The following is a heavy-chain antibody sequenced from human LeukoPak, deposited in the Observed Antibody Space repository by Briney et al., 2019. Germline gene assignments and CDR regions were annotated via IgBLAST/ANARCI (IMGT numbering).Heavy chain of an antibody. CDR3: ARIVATIPRAPDAFDI. CDR2: IYYIGGT. D-gene: IGHD5-12*01. V-gene: IGHV4-59*01. J-gene: IGHJ3*02. CDR1: GGSISSDY. Sequence: SETLSVTCTVSGGSISSDYGSWSRQRPGEGLGWRLYIYYIGGTNYNPSLKSRVNISVDTSKNQFSLKLSSVTAADSAVYYCARIVATIPRAPDAFDIWGQGTMVTVSS.